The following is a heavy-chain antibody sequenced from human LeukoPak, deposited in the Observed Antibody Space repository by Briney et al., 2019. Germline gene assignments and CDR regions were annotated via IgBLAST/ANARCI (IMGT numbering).Heavy chain of an antibody. CDR3: ARRRGYSYSD. J-gene: IGHJ4*02. CDR1: GGSISSGGYS. V-gene: IGHV4-61*08. D-gene: IGHD5-18*01. CDR2: IYYSGST. Sequence: PSETLSLTCAVSGGSISSGGYSWSWIRQPPGKGLEWIGYIYYSGSTNYNPSLKSRVTISVDTSKNQFSLKLSSVTAADTAVYYCARRRGYSYSDWGQGTLVTVSS.